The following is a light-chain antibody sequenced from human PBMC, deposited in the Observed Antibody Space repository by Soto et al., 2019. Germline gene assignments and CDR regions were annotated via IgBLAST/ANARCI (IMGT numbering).Light chain of an antibody. V-gene: IGKV3-11*01. CDR2: DVS. Sequence: IVLTQSPATLSLSPGERATLSCRASQSVSGYLAWYQQKPGQAPRLLIYDVSSRATGIPARFSGSGSGTDFTLTISGLEPEDVAVYYCQQRSLGTFGTGTKVDIK. J-gene: IGKJ3*01. CDR1: QSVSGY. CDR3: QQRSLGT.